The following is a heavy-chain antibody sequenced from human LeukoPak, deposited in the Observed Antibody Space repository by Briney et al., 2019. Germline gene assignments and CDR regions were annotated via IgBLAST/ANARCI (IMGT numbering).Heavy chain of an antibody. J-gene: IGHJ2*01. CDR2: IYTSGST. D-gene: IGHD3-22*01. CDR3: ARSARYYYDSSGYYLYWYFDL. V-gene: IGHV4-4*07. Sequence: PSETLPLTCTVSGGSISSYYWSWIRQPAGKGLEWIGRIYTSGSTNYNPSLKSRVTMSVDTSKNQFSLKLSSVTAADTAVYYCARSARYYYDSSGYYLYWYFDLWGRGTLVTVSS. CDR1: GGSISSYY.